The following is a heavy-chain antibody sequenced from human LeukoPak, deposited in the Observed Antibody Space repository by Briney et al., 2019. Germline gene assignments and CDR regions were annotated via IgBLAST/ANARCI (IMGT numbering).Heavy chain of an antibody. V-gene: IGHV4-39*07. Sequence: SQTLSLTCTVSGGSISSSSYYWGWIRQPPGKGLEWIGSIYYSGSTNYDPSLKSRVTISVDTSKNQFSLKLSSVTAADTAVYYCAWAGGYNSPLNYWGQGTLVTVSS. CDR1: GGSISSSSYY. CDR2: IYYSGST. CDR3: AWAGGYNSPLNY. J-gene: IGHJ4*02. D-gene: IGHD5-24*01.